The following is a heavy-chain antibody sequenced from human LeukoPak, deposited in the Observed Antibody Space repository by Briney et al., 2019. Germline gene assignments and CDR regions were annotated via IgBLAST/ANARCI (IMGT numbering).Heavy chain of an antibody. Sequence: GESLKISCKGSGYSFTTYWIAWVRQIPGKGLEWMGIIYPGDSDTRYTPSFQGQATMSADKSISTAYLQWSSLKASDTAMYYCARRYSSSFDAFDIWGQGTMVTVSS. D-gene: IGHD6-6*01. CDR2: IYPGDSDT. J-gene: IGHJ3*02. V-gene: IGHV5-51*01. CDR1: GYSFTTYW. CDR3: ARRYSSSFDAFDI.